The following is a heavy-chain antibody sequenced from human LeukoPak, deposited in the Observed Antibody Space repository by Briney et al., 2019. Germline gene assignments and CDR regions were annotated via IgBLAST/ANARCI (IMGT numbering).Heavy chain of an antibody. D-gene: IGHD6-19*01. Sequence: GASVKVSCKASGYTLTSYAMNWVRQAPGQGLEWMGWINTNTGNPTYAQGFTGRFVFSLDTSVSTAYLQISSLKAEDTAVYYCARDRGKGIAVAGSGDWFDPWGQGTLVTVSS. CDR1: GYTLTSYA. V-gene: IGHV7-4-1*02. CDR2: INTNTGNP. J-gene: IGHJ5*02. CDR3: ARDRGKGIAVAGSGDWFDP.